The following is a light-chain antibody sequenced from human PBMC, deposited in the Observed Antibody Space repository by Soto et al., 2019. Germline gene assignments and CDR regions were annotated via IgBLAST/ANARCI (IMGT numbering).Light chain of an antibody. CDR1: QSVNSN. CDR2: ETS. Sequence: EIVMTQSPATLSVSPGERATLSCRASQSVNSNLAWFQQKPGQAPRLLIFETSPRASGIPARFSGSGSGTEFTLIISSLQSEDFAVYYCQQYNNWPRTFGQGTKVEIK. CDR3: QQYNNWPRT. V-gene: IGKV3-15*01. J-gene: IGKJ1*01.